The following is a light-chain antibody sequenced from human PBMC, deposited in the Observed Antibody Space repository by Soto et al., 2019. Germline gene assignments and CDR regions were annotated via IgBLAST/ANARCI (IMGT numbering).Light chain of an antibody. CDR3: SSYTSSSTRLYV. Sequence: QSVLTQPASVSGSPGQSITISCTGNSSDVGGYNYVSLYQQHPGKAPKLMIYDVSNRPSGVSNRFSGSKSGNTASLTISGLQAEDEADYYCSSYTSSSTRLYVFGTGTKLTVL. J-gene: IGLJ1*01. CDR1: SSDVGGYNY. CDR2: DVS. V-gene: IGLV2-14*01.